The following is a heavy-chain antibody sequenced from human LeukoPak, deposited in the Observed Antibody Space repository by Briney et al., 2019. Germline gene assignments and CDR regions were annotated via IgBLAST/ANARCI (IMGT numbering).Heavy chain of an antibody. CDR1: GFTFSSYE. Sequence: GGSLRLSCAASGFTFSSYEMNWVRQAPGKGLEWVSFISSSGTTINQPDSVKGRFTISRDNAKNSVHLQMDNLRVEDTAVYYCARGWDRAHPTGFEFDVWGQGTLVTVSS. CDR2: ISSSGTTI. CDR3: ARGWDRAHPTGFEFDV. D-gene: IGHD1-26*01. J-gene: IGHJ4*02. V-gene: IGHV3-48*03.